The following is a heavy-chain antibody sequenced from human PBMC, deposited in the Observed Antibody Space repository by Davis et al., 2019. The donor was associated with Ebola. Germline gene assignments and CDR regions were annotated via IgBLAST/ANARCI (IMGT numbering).Heavy chain of an antibody. Sequence: GESLKISCKGSGFTFDNYWIGWVRQMPGKGLEWMGIIYSRDSDTRYSPSFQGQVTISADKSISTAYLQWSSLKASDTAMYYCARQRVPGLYSPWFDPWGQGTLVTVSS. V-gene: IGHV5-51*01. CDR3: ARQRVPGLYSPWFDP. CDR2: IYSRDSDT. D-gene: IGHD2-8*01. CDR1: GFTFDNYW. J-gene: IGHJ5*02.